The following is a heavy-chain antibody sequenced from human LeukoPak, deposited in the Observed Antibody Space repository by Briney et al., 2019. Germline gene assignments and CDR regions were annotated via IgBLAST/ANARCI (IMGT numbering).Heavy chain of an antibody. CDR3: ARGKLLWFGELPIYYYMDV. V-gene: IGHV4-34*01. CDR1: GGSFSGYY. D-gene: IGHD3-10*01. Sequence: SETLSLTCAVYGGSFSGYYWSWIRQPPGKGLEWIGEINHSGSTNYNPSLKSRVTMSVDTSKNQFSLKLSSVTAADTAVYYCARGKLLWFGELPIYYYMDVWGKGTTVTISS. CDR2: INHSGST. J-gene: IGHJ6*03.